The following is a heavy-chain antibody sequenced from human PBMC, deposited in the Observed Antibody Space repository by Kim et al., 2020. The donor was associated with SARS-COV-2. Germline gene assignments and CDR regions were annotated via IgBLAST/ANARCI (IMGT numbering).Heavy chain of an antibody. D-gene: IGHD3-3*01. CDR2: IYHSGST. J-gene: IGHJ5*02. CDR3: ARREITIFGVVIIPTVYWFDP. V-gene: IGHV4-4*02. Sequence: SETLSLTCAVSGGSISSSNWWSWVRQPPGKGLEWIGEIYHSGSTNYNPSLKSRVTISVDKSKNQFSLKLSSVTAADTAVYYCARREITIFGVVIIPTVYWFDPWGQGTLVTVSS. CDR1: GGSISSSNW.